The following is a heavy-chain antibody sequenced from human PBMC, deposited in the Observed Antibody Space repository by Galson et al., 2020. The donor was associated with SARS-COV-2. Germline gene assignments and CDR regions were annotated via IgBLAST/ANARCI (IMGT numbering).Heavy chain of an antibody. CDR3: ARRYVSGLSPYWYLDL. V-gene: IGHV4-30-2*06. J-gene: IGHJ2*01. CDR1: GGSITSGGYS. Sequence: SETLSLTCSVSGGSITSGGYSWTWIHQSPGKGLEWIGYVYQSGATHYNPSLKCRLTISMARSKNQLSLKLTSVTAADTAVYYCARRYVSGLSPYWYLDLWGRGTLVTVSS. D-gene: IGHD3-16*01. CDR2: VYQSGAT.